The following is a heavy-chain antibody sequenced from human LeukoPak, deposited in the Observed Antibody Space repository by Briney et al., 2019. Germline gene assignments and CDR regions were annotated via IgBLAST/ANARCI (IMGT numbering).Heavy chain of an antibody. CDR1: GFTFSSYS. CDR3: ARAGAFDI. V-gene: IGHV3-21*01. J-gene: IGHJ3*02. Sequence: PGGSLRLSCAASGFTFSSYSMNWVRQAPGKGLEWVSYISGSSSYIYYADSVKGRFTISRDNAKNSLYLQMNSLRAEDTAVYYCARAGAFDIWGQGTMVTVSS. CDR2: ISGSSSYI.